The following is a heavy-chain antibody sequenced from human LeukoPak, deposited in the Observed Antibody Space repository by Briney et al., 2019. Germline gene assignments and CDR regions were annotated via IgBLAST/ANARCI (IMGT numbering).Heavy chain of an antibody. D-gene: IGHD2-15*01. CDR2: IIPIFGTA. CDR1: GGTFISYA. J-gene: IGHJ6*02. CDR3: ARVPMVDSYYYYGMDV. Sequence: SVKVSCKASGGTFISYAISWVRQAPGQGLEWMGGIIPIFGTANYAQKFQGRVTITADESTSTAYMELSSLRSEDTAVYYCARVPMVDSYYYYGMDVWGQGTTVTVSS. V-gene: IGHV1-69*01.